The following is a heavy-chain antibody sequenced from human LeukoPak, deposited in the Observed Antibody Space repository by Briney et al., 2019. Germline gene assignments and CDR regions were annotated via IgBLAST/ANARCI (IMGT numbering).Heavy chain of an antibody. CDR1: GFTFSSYW. V-gene: IGHV3-7*04. CDR3: ASERGASGEFAY. CDR2: IKQDGSDK. J-gene: IGHJ4*02. Sequence: GGSLRLSCAASGFTFSSYWMSWVRQAPGKGLEWVPNIKQDGSDKYYVDSVKGRFTISRDNAKNSLYLQMTSLRPEDTAVYYCASERGASGEFAYWGQGTLVPVSS. D-gene: IGHD7-27*01.